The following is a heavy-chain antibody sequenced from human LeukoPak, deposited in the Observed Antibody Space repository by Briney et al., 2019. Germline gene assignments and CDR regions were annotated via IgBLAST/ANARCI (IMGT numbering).Heavy chain of an antibody. D-gene: IGHD6-13*01. J-gene: IGHJ4*02. Sequence: GGSLRLSCVASGFTLSSYAMSWVRQAPGKGLEWLSVNGRSGGSTYYADSVKGRFTISRDNSKNTLYLQMNSLRAEDTALYYCAKVLGLVEWSSTWNALDLWGQGAPVTVSS. V-gene: IGHV3-23*01. CDR2: NGRSGGST. CDR1: GFTLSSYA. CDR3: AKVLGLVEWSSTWNALDL.